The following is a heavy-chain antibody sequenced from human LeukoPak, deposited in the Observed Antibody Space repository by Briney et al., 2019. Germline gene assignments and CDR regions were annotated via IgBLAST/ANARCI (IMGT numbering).Heavy chain of an antibody. D-gene: IGHD6-13*01. V-gene: IGHV4-39*01. J-gene: IGHJ4*02. CDR3: ARRTTIAAAEYFDY. CDR2: IYYSGST. Sequence: SETLSLTCTVSGGSISSSSYYWGWIRQPPGKGLEWIGSIYYSGSTYYNPSLKSRVTISVDTSKNQFPLKLSSVTAADTAVYYCARRTTIAAAEYFDYWGQGTLVTVSS. CDR1: GGSISSSSYY.